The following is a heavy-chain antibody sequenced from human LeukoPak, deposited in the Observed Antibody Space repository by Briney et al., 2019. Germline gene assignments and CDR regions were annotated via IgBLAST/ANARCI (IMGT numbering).Heavy chain of an antibody. CDR1: GYTFTSYD. CDR2: MNPNSGNT. J-gene: IGHJ6*02. D-gene: IGHD3-3*01. V-gene: IGHV1-8*01. CDR3: ARVLDLQFPYYDFWSGPYGMDV. Sequence: GASVKVSCKASGYTFTSYDINWVRQATGQGLEWMGWMNPNSGNTGYAQKFQGRVTMTRNTSISTAYMELSSLRSEDTAVYYCARVLDLQFPYYDFWSGPYGMDVWGQGTTVTVSS.